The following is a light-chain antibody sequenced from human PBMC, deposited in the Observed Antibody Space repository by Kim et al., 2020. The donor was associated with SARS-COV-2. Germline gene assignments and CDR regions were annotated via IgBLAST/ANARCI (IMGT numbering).Light chain of an antibody. CDR1: QGIRNY. CDR2: AAA. J-gene: IGKJ3*01. Sequence: DIQMTQSPSSLFASVGDRVTIACRASQGIRNYLAWYQQKPGTVPKLLIYAAATLQSGVPSRFSGSGSGTDFTLTISSLQPEDVATYYCQKYNSAPFAFGPGTKVDIK. V-gene: IGKV1-27*01. CDR3: QKYNSAPFA.